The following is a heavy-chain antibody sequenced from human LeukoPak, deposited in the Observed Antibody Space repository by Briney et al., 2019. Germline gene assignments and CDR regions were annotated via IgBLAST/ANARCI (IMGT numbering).Heavy chain of an antibody. Sequence: PGGSLRVSCAASGFSFSSYAMSSGRQAPRKGLEWVSAISDSGVSTYYADSVKGRVTISRDNSDNTLYLQMNSLRAEDTAIYYCAKRYWNYAAFDIWGQGTMVTVSS. V-gene: IGHV3-23*01. CDR2: ISDSGVST. D-gene: IGHD1-7*01. CDR3: AKRYWNYAAFDI. CDR1: GFSFSSYA. J-gene: IGHJ3*02.